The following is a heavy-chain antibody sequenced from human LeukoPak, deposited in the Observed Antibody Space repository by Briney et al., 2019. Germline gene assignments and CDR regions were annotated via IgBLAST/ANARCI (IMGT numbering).Heavy chain of an antibody. CDR3: ARVSSSWLRYFDL. CDR2: IYYSGST. Sequence: SETLSLTCTVSGDSINYYYWNWIRQPPGKGLEWIGYIYYSGSTNYNPSLKSRVTISVDTSKNQFSLKLSSVTAADTAVYYYARVSSSWLRYFDLWGRGTLVTVSS. D-gene: IGHD6-13*01. J-gene: IGHJ2*01. V-gene: IGHV4-59*01. CDR1: GDSINYYY.